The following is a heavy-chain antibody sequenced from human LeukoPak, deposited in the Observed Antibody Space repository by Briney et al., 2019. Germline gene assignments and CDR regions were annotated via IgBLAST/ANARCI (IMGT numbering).Heavy chain of an antibody. CDR1: GGSISSYY. Sequence: SETLSLTCTVSGGSISSYYWSWIRQPPGKGLEWIGYIYYSGSTNYNPSLKSRVTISVDTSKNQFSLKLSSVTAADTAVYYCATMTYGGPLDYWGQGTLVTVSS. CDR3: ATMTYGGPLDY. V-gene: IGHV4-59*08. D-gene: IGHD4/OR15-4a*01. J-gene: IGHJ4*02. CDR2: IYYSGST.